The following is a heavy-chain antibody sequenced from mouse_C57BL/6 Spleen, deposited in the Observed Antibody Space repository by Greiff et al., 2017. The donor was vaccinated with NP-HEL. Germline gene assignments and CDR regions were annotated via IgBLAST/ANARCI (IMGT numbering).Heavy chain of an antibody. Sequence: EVQVVESGGGLVKPGGSLKLSCAASGFTFSDYGMHWVRQAPEKGLEWVAYISRGSSTIYYADTVKGRFTISRDNAKNTLFLQMTSLRSEDTAMYYCARRYSSGYYFDYWGQGTTLTVSS. CDR3: ARRYSSGYYFDY. CDR1: GFTFSDYG. CDR2: ISRGSSTI. J-gene: IGHJ2*01. V-gene: IGHV5-17*01. D-gene: IGHD3-2*02.